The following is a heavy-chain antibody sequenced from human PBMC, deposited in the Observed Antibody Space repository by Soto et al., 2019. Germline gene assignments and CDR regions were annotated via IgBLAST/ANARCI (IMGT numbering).Heavy chain of an antibody. V-gene: IGHV3-23*01. Sequence: PGGSLRLSCAASGFTFSSYAMSWVRQSPGKGLEWVSAISGSGGSTYYADSVKGRFTISRDNSKNTLYPQMNSLRAEDTAVYYCAKDRRRYSSSDYYFDYWGQGTLVTVSS. D-gene: IGHD6-6*01. J-gene: IGHJ4*02. CDR1: GFTFSSYA. CDR2: ISGSGGST. CDR3: AKDRRRYSSSDYYFDY.